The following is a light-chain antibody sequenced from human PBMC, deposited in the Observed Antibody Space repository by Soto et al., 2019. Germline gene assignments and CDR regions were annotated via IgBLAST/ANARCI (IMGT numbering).Light chain of an antibody. V-gene: IGKV1-39*01. CDR3: QQNYSIPIT. J-gene: IGKJ5*01. CDR1: QSISTY. Sequence: DIQMTQSPSSLSASIGDRVTITCRASQSISTYLNWYHQKPGKAPDLLIYAASSLKSGVPSRFSGSGSGTHFTLTITGLQPADFATYYCQQNYSIPITFGPGTRLEIX. CDR2: AAS.